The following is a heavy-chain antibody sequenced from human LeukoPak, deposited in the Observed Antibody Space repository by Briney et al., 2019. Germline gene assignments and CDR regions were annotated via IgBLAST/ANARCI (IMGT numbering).Heavy chain of an antibody. V-gene: IGHV4-59*08. CDR2: IHYSGST. CDR3: ARHAAMIVVVPT. Sequence: PSETLSLTCTVSGGSINSYYWSWIRQPPGRGLEWVGSIHYSGSTNYNPSLKSRVTISVDTSKNQFSLKLSSVTAADTAVYYCARHAAMIVVVPTWGQGTLVTVSS. J-gene: IGHJ4*02. D-gene: IGHD3-22*01. CDR1: GGSINSYY.